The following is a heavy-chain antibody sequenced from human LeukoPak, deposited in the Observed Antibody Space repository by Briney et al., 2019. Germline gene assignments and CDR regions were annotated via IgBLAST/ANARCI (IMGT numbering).Heavy chain of an antibody. Sequence: GGSLRLSCAASGFTFSGYAMSWVRQAPGKGLEWVSAISGSGGSTYYADSVKGRFTISRDSSKNTLYLQMNSLRAEDTAVYYCAKDLAYCGGDCYTGLDYWGQGTLVTVSS. CDR2: ISGSGGST. CDR3: AKDLAYCGGDCYTGLDY. V-gene: IGHV3-23*01. CDR1: GFTFSGYA. D-gene: IGHD2-21*01. J-gene: IGHJ4*02.